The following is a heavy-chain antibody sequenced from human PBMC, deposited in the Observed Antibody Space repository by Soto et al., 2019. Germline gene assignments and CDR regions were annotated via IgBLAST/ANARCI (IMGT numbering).Heavy chain of an antibody. CDR1: GFTFSSYG. D-gene: IGHD6-13*01. CDR2: ISYDGSNK. J-gene: IGHJ6*02. V-gene: IGHV3-30*18. CDR3: AKDRIGSSSWYRPQEYYYYGMDV. Sequence: QVQLVESGGGVVQPGRSLRLSCAASGFTFSSYGMHWVRQAPGKGLEWVAVISYDGSNKYYADSVKGRFTISRDNSKNTLYLQMNSLRAEDTAVYYCAKDRIGSSSWYRPQEYYYYGMDVWGQGTTVTVSS.